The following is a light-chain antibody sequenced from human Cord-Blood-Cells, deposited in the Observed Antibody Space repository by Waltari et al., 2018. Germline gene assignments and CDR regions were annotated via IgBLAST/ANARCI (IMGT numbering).Light chain of an antibody. CDR1: SGINVGTYR. Sequence: QAVLTQPASLSASPGASASLTCTLRSGINVGTYRIYWYQQKPGSPPQYLLRYKSDSDKQQGSGVPIRFSGSKDASANAGILLISGLQAEDEADYYCCSYAGSSTSWVFGGGTKLTVL. CDR3: CSYAGSSTSWV. J-gene: IGLJ3*02. CDR2: YKSDSDK. V-gene: IGLV5-45*01.